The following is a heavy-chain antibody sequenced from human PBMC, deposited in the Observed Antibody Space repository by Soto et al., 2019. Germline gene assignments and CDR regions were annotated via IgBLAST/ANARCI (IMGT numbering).Heavy chain of an antibody. V-gene: IGHV4-59*12. Sequence: QVQLQESGPGLVKPSETLSLTCTVSGGSISSNYWSWIRQPPGKGLERIGNMYHSGSTNYNPSLKSGRITAVNPSKSQSSLKLSSVAAADSAVYYCARDRGFNSNSHYYYDGMVVWGQGPTVTVSS. CDR1: GGSISSNY. CDR3: ARDRGFNSNSHYYYDGMVV. J-gene: IGHJ6*02. D-gene: IGHD4-4*01. CDR2: MYHSGST.